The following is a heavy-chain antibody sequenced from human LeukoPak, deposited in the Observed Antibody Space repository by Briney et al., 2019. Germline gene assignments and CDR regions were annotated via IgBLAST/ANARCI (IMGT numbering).Heavy chain of an antibody. V-gene: IGHV3-7*01. CDR2: IKPDGIDK. CDR1: GFTFRNHW. CDR3: ATISAQTFDI. D-gene: IGHD5-24*01. Sequence: HSGGSLRLSCVASGFTFRNHWVNWVRQSPRKGLEWVANIKPDGIDKYYVDSARGRFTVSRDNAKNSAFLQMNSLRAEDTAIYYCATISAQTFDIWGQGTLVSVSS. J-gene: IGHJ3*02.